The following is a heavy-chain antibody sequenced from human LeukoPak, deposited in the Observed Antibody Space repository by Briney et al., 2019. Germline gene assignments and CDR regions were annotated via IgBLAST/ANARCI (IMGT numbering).Heavy chain of an antibody. CDR2: ISGSGGST. CDR3: AKGGQFSYYYGSGTPLDY. J-gene: IGHJ4*02. CDR1: GFTFSSYA. V-gene: IGHV3-23*01. Sequence: GGSLRLSCAASGFTFSSYAMSWVRQAPGKELERVSAISGSGGSTYYADSVKGRFTISRDNSKNTLYLQMNSLRAEDTAVYYCAKGGQFSYYYGSGTPLDYWGQGTLVTVSS. D-gene: IGHD3-10*01.